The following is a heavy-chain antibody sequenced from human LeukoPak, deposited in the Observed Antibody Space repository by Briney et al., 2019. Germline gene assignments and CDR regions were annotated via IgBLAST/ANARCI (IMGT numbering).Heavy chain of an antibody. Sequence: GGSLRLSCAASGFTFSSYEMNWVSQAPGKGLEWVSYISSSGSTIYYADSVKGRFTISRDNAKNSLYLHMNSLRAEDTAVYYCAELGITMIGGVWGKGTTVTISS. CDR1: GFTFSSYE. CDR2: ISSSGSTI. J-gene: IGHJ6*04. V-gene: IGHV3-48*03. D-gene: IGHD3-10*02. CDR3: AELGITMIGGV.